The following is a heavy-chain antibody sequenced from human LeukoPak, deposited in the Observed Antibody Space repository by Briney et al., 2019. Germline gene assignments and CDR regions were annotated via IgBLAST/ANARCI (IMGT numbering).Heavy chain of an antibody. CDR1: GFTFSSYA. CDR2: ISGSGGST. J-gene: IGHJ4*02. Sequence: GGSLRLSCAASGFTFSSYAMSWVRQAPGKGLEWVSAISGSGGSTYYADSVKGRFTISRDNSKNTLYLQINSLRAEDTAVYYCARVPPARYGSGSYTDYWGQGTLVTVSS. CDR3: ARVPPARYGSGSYTDY. V-gene: IGHV3-23*01. D-gene: IGHD3-10*01.